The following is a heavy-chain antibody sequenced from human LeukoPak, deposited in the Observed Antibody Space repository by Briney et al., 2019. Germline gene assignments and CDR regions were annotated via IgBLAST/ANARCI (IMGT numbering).Heavy chain of an antibody. D-gene: IGHD4-17*01. V-gene: IGHV3-20*04. Sequence: GGSLRLSCAASGFTFDDYGMSWVRQAPGKGLEWVSGINWNGGRAGHADSVKGRFTISRDNAKNSLYLQMNSLGAEDTAVYYCARHGDYGYYFDYWGQGTLVTVSS. CDR3: ARHGDYGYYFDY. CDR2: INWNGGRA. J-gene: IGHJ4*02. CDR1: GFTFDDYG.